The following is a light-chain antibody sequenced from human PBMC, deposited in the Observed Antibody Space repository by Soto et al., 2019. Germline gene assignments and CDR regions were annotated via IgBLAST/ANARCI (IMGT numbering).Light chain of an antibody. V-gene: IGKV1-5*01. J-gene: IGKJ1*01. Sequence: DIQMTQSPSTLSASVGDRVTITCRASQFISSWLAWYQQKPGKVPKLLIFHASNLESGVPSRFSGSGSGTEVPLTISSLQPDDFATYYCQQYNSYPWTFGQGTKVEI. CDR3: QQYNSYPWT. CDR2: HAS. CDR1: QFISSW.